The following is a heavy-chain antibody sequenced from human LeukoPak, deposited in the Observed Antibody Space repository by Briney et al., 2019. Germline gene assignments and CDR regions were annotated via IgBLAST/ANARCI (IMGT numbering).Heavy chain of an antibody. V-gene: IGHV1-2*02. CDR2: SKPNSGDT. CDR3: TRDWGPNSGNFHYDAFDI. Sequence: ASVKLSCKASGYTVSDYFIHWVRHAPGQGLGWMGWSKPNSGDTKYAEQFQGRVTMTRDTSISTAYMEMSRLISADTAVYYCTRDWGPNSGNFHYDAFDIWGQGTMVTVSS. J-gene: IGHJ3*02. D-gene: IGHD1-26*01. CDR1: GYTVSDYF.